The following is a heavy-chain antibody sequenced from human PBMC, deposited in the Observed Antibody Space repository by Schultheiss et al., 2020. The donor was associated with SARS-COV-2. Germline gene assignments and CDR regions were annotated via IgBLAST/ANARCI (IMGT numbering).Heavy chain of an antibody. D-gene: IGHD2-15*01. V-gene: IGHV4-39*01. Sequence: SETLSLTCTVAGGSMSSSSYYWGWIRQPPGKGLEWIGSIYYSGSTYYNPSLKSRVTISVDTSKNQFSLKLSSVTAADTAVYYCARRDMVVAAGLDYWGQGTPVTVSS. CDR3: ARRDMVVAAGLDY. CDR2: IYYSGST. CDR1: GGSMSSSSYY. J-gene: IGHJ4*02.